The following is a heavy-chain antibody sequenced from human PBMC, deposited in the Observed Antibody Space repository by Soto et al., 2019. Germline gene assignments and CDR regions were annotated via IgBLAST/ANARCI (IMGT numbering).Heavy chain of an antibody. CDR3: ASGRVVVPAAVMFNCLEP. CDR1: GGRITWGDYS. D-gene: IGHD2-2*01. Sequence: SETLSLTCAISGGRITWGDYSRNWIRQPPGKGLEWIGYIFHGGSTYYNPSLRSRVTISVDRSRTQCSLKMSSVTDADTAVYYCASGRVVVPAAVMFNCLEPWSQGALVAVS. V-gene: IGHV4-30-2*01. J-gene: IGHJ5*02. CDR2: IFHGGST.